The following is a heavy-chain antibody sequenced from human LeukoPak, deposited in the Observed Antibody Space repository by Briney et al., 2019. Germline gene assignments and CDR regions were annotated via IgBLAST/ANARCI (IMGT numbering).Heavy chain of an antibody. J-gene: IGHJ4*02. CDR2: TYYRSKWYN. CDR3: ASSNFGYYGSGPDWLPLDY. D-gene: IGHD3-10*01. CDR1: GDSVSSNSAT. Sequence: SQTLSLTCAISGDSVSSNSATWNWIRQSPSRGLEWLGRTYYRSKWYNDYALSVKSRITINPDTSKNQVSLQLNSVTPEDTAVYYCASSNFGYYGSGPDWLPLDYWGQGTLVTVSS. V-gene: IGHV6-1*01.